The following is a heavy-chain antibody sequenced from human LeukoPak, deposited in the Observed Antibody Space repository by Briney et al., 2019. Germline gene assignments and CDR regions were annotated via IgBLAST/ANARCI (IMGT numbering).Heavy chain of an antibody. CDR2: IYHIGST. CDR3: ARIYCTGGSCYHHDY. J-gene: IGHJ4*02. Sequence: PSETLSLTCAVSGYFICSDYYWGWIRPPPGKGLEWIGTIYHIGSTYYNPSLKSRVIISVDTSKNQFSLKLNSVTAADTAVYYCARIYCTGGSCYHHDYWGQGTLVTVSS. D-gene: IGHD2-15*01. CDR1: GYFICSDYY. V-gene: IGHV4-38-2*01.